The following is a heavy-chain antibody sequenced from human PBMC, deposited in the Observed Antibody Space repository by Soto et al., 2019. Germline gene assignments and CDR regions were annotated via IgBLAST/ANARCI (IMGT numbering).Heavy chain of an antibody. CDR2: IYSGGST. CDR3: ARDTWAADY. V-gene: IGHV3-66*01. CDR1: GFTVSTKY. J-gene: IGHJ4*02. D-gene: IGHD3-16*01. Sequence: PVGSLRLSCAASGFTVSTKYMSWVRQAPGKGLEWVSVIYSGGSTFYADSVRGRFTISRDNSKNTGNLQMNSLRAEDTAVYYCARDTWAADYWGQGTLVTVSS.